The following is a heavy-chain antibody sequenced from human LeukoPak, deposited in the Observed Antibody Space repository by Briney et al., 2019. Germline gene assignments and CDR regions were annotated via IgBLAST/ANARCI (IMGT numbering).Heavy chain of an antibody. J-gene: IGHJ4*02. V-gene: IGHV3-48*03. Sequence: GGSLTLFCAASGFTFSSYEMNWVRQAPGKGLEWVSYISSSGSTIYHADSVKGRFTISRDNDKNSLYLQMNSLRAEDTAVYYCARERGYSGYDYFIDSPSDYWGQGTLVTVSS. CDR1: GFTFSSYE. CDR3: ARERGYSGYDYFIDSPSDY. CDR2: ISSSGSTI. D-gene: IGHD5-12*01.